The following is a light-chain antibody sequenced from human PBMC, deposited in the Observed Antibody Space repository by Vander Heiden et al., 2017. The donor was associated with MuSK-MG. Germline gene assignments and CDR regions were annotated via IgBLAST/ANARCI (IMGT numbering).Light chain of an antibody. V-gene: IGKV1-39*01. CDR3: QQSFALPLT. CDR2: GAS. Sequence: DIQMTQSSASLSASAGDRGTSTCRASQTINVYLNWYQQKVGKAPKVLIYGASGLQSGVPSRFSGNGSGTDFTLIISSLQPEDFATYYCQQSFALPLTFGGGTNLEIK. CDR1: QTINVY. J-gene: IGKJ2*01.